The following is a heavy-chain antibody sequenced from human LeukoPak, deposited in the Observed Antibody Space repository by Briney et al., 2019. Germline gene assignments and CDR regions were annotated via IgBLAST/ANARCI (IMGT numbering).Heavy chain of an antibody. D-gene: IGHD4-17*01. CDR1: GGSISSSSYY. CDR3: ARGHGDYVFDY. Sequence: SETLSLTCTVSGGSISSSSYYWGWIRQPPGKGLEWIGSIYYSGSTYCNPSLKSRVTISVDTSKNQFSLKLSSVTAADTAVYYCARGHGDYVFDYWGQGTLVTVSS. V-gene: IGHV4-39*07. J-gene: IGHJ4*02. CDR2: IYYSGST.